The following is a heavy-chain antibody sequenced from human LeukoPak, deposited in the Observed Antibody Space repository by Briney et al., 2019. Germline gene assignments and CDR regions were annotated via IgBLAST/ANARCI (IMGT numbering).Heavy chain of an antibody. CDR2: ISWNSGSI. CDR3: AKDIRYSSSWCFDY. V-gene: IGHV3-9*01. Sequence: PGGSLRLSCAASGFTFDDYAMYWVRRVPGKGLEWVSRISWNSGSIDYADSVKGRFTISRDNAKNSLYLQMNSLRAEDTALYYCAKDIRYSSSWCFDYWGQGTLVTVSS. D-gene: IGHD6-13*01. J-gene: IGHJ4*02. CDR1: GFTFDDYA.